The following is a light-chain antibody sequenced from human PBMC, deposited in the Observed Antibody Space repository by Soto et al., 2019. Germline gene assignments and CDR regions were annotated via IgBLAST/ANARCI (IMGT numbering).Light chain of an antibody. J-gene: IGLJ2*01. CDR2: YES. Sequence: SYELTQPPSVSVAPGKTARITCGGNNIGSKSVHWYQQKPGQAPVLVIYYESDRPSGIPERFSGSNSGNTATLTISRVEAGDEADYYCQGWDSSSDHVVFGGGTKHTVL. V-gene: IGLV3-21*04. CDR1: NIGSKS. CDR3: QGWDSSSDHVV.